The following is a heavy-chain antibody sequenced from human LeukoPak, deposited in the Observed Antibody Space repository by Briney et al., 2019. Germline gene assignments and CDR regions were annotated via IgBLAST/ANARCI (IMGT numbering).Heavy chain of an antibody. J-gene: IGHJ4*02. CDR1: GFTFSSYG. V-gene: IGHV3-30*02. D-gene: IGHD3-3*01. Sequence: SGGSLRLSCAASGFTFSSYGMHWVRQAPGKGLEWVAFIRYDGSNKYYADSVKGRFTISRDNSKSTLYLQMNSLRAEDTAVYYCAKDAYDFWSGYYTVPDYWGQGTLVTVSS. CDR2: IRYDGSNK. CDR3: AKDAYDFWSGYYTVPDY.